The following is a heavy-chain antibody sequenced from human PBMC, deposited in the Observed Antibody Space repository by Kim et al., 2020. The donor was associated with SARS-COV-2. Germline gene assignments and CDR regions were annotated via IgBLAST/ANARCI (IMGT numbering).Heavy chain of an antibody. CDR2: IYYSGST. Sequence: SETLSLTCTVSGGSISSGGYYWSWIRQHPGKGLEWIGYIYYSGSTYYNPSLKSRVTISVDTSKNQFSLKLSSVTAADTAVYYCARIGCSSTSCYLFYYYYYGMDVWGQGTTVTVSS. CDR3: ARIGCSSTSCYLFYYYYYGMDV. CDR1: GGSISSGGYY. J-gene: IGHJ6*02. D-gene: IGHD2-2*01. V-gene: IGHV4-31*03.